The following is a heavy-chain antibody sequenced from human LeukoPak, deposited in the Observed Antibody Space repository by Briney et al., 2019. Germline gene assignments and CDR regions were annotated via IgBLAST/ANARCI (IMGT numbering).Heavy chain of an antibody. CDR1: GGSISSGDYY. V-gene: IGHV4-30-4*01. CDR3: VTYHFDSSGPKKNY. J-gene: IGHJ4*02. D-gene: IGHD3-22*01. CDR2: IYYSGST. Sequence: ASETLSLTCTVSGGSISSGDYYWSWLRQPPGKGLEWIGYIYYSGSTYYNPSLKSRVTISVDTSKNQSSLKVSSVTAADTAVYHCVTYHFDSSGPKKNYWGQGTLVTVSS.